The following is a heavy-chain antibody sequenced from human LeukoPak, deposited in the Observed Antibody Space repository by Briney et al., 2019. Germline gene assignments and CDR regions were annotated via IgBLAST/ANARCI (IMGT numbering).Heavy chain of an antibody. CDR2: IYYSGNT. CDR3: ARAHSIASYYYGVDV. Sequence: SETLSLTCTVSGGSISSSYSYWGWIRQPPGKGLEWIGNIYYSGNTYYSPSLTSRVTLSVDTSENQFSLKLSSVTAADTAVYYCARAHSIASYYYGVDVWGQGITVTVSS. D-gene: IGHD2/OR15-2a*01. V-gene: IGHV4-39*07. CDR1: GGSISSSYSY. J-gene: IGHJ6*02.